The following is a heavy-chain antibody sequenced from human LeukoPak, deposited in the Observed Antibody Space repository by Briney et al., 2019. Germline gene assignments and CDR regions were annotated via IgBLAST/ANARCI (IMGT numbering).Heavy chain of an antibody. D-gene: IGHD4-23*01. CDR1: GFTFSSYS. CDR2: ISSSSSYI. V-gene: IGHV3-21*01. Sequence: GGSLRLSCAASGFTFSSYSMNWVRQAPGKGLEWVSSISSSSSYIYYADSVKGRFTISRDNAKNSLYLQMNSLRAEDTAVYYCARVPPEIRWYRIDYWGQGTLVTVSS. CDR3: ARVPPEIRWYRIDY. J-gene: IGHJ4*02.